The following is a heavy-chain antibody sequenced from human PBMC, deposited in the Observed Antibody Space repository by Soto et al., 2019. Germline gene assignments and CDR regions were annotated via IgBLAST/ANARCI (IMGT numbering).Heavy chain of an antibody. Sequence: QVQLVQSGAEVKKPGSSVKVSCKASGDTFTTNSLNWERQAPGQGLEWMGGIIPVVGTTKYAQKYQDRVTITGDKSTNTAYMELSSLRSDDTAVYYCARGPLYATTYFDYWGQGTPVTVSS. D-gene: IGHD2-8*01. CDR2: IIPVVGTT. CDR3: ARGPLYATTYFDY. J-gene: IGHJ4*02. V-gene: IGHV1-69*06. CDR1: GDTFTTNS.